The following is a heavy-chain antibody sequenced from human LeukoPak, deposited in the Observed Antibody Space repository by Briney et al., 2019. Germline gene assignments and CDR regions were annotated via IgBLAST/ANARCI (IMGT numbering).Heavy chain of an antibody. V-gene: IGHV1-8*03. CDR1: GGTFSSYA. CDR3: AREDFYDSGSNDY. D-gene: IGHD3-22*01. CDR2: MNPNSGIT. Sequence: GASVKVSCKASGGTFSSYAISWVRQAPGHGLEWMGWMNPNSGITAYAQKFQGRVTITRNTSISTAYMELSSLRAEDAAVYYCAREDFYDSGSNDYWGQGTLVTVSS. J-gene: IGHJ4*02.